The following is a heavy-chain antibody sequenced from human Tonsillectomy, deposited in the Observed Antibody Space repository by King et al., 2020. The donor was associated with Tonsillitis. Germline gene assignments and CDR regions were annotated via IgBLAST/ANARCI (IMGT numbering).Heavy chain of an antibody. CDR2: ISSSSSYI. V-gene: IGHV3-21*01. J-gene: IGHJ6*02. CDR3: ARALEDYGMDV. Sequence: VQLVESGGGLVKPGGSLRLSCAASGFTFSSYSMNWVRQAPGKGLEWVSSISSSSSYIYYADSVKGRFPISRDNAKNSLYLQMNSLRAEDTAVYYCARALEDYGMDVWGQGTTVTVSS. D-gene: IGHD3-3*01. CDR1: GFTFSSYS.